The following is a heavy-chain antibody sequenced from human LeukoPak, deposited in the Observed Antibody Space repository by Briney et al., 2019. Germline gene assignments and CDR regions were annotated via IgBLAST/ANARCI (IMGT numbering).Heavy chain of an antibody. CDR2: ISSSGTTI. J-gene: IGHJ4*02. CDR3: ASLWFGESPRDY. Sequence: GGSLRLSCAGSGFTFSSYEMNWVRQAPGKGLEWISYISSSGTTIYYADSVKGRFTISRDNSKNTLYLQMNSLRAEDTAVYYCASLWFGESPRDYWGQGTLVTVSS. V-gene: IGHV3-48*03. D-gene: IGHD3-10*01. CDR1: GFTFSSYE.